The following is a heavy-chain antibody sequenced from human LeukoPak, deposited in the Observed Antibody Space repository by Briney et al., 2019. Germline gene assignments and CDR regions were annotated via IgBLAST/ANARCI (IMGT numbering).Heavy chain of an antibody. V-gene: IGHV1-18*01. Sequence: ASVKVSCKASGYTFTSYGISWVRQAPGQGLEWMGWISAYNGETNYAQKFQGRVILTTDTSTTTVYVELRNLRSDDTAVYYCARDACVSCGGDCCHDPWGQGTLVTVSS. CDR3: ARDACVSCGGDCCHDP. CDR1: GYTFTSYG. CDR2: ISAYNGET. J-gene: IGHJ5*02. D-gene: IGHD2-21*02.